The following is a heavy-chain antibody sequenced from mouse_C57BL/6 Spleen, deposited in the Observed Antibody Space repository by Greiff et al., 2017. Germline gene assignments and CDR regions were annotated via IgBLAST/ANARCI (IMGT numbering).Heavy chain of an antibody. J-gene: IGHJ2*01. V-gene: IGHV3-6*01. D-gene: IGHD2-3*01. CDR3: AIDGYYFDY. CDR2: ISYDGSN. CDR1: GYSITSGYY. Sequence: ESGPGLVKPSQSLSLTCSVTGYSITSGYYWNWIRQFPGNKLEWMGYISYDGSNNYNPSLKNRISITRDTSKNQFFLKLNSVTTEDTATYYCAIDGYYFDYWGQGTTLTVSS.